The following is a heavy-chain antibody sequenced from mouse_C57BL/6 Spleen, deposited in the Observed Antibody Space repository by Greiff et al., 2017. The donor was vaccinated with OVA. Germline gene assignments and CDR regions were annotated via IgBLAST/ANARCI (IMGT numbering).Heavy chain of an antibody. Sequence: QVQLQQSGAELVKPGASVKLSCKASGYTFTSYWMHWVKQRPGQGLEWIGMIHPNSGSTNYNEKFKSKATLTVDKSSSTAYMQLSSLTSEDSAVYYCARATTVVESYYAMDYWGQGTSVTVSS. J-gene: IGHJ4*01. V-gene: IGHV1-64*01. CDR2: IHPNSGST. CDR3: ARATTVVESYYAMDY. D-gene: IGHD1-1*01. CDR1: GYTFTSYW.